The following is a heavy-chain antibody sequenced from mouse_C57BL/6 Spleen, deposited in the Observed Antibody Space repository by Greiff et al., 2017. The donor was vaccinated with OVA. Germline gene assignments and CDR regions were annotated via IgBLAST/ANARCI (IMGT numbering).Heavy chain of an antibody. D-gene: IGHD2-1*01. J-gene: IGHJ2*01. CDR3: ARSGYYGKFLYYFDY. V-gene: IGHV1-50*01. Sequence: QVQLQQPGAELVKPGASVKLSCKASGYTFTSYWMQWVKQRPGQGLEWIGEIDPSDSYTNYNQKFKGKATLTVDTSSSTAYMQLSSLTSEDSAVYYCARSGYYGKFLYYFDYWGQGTTLTVSS. CDR2: IDPSDSYT. CDR1: GYTFTSYW.